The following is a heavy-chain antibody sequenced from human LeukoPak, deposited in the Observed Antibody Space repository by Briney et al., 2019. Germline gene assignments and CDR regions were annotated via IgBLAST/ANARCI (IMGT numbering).Heavy chain of an antibody. CDR3: VVQSTMIGVVPYFDY. CDR2: ISGTGTTI. V-gene: IGHV3-11*04. CDR1: SLTFSDYY. Sequence: GGSLRLSSAASSLTFSDYYMTWTRQAPGKGLEWVSSISGTGTTIYSADSVRGRFTVSRDNARHSLFLHMNSLRAEDTAVYYFVVQSTMIGVVPYFDYWGQGTLVTVSS. J-gene: IGHJ4*02. D-gene: IGHD3-22*01.